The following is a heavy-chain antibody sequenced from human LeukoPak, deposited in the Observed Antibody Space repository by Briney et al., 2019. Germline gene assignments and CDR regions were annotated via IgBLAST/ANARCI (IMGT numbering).Heavy chain of an antibody. Sequence: GGSLRLSCAASGLIFDDNAMNWVRQAPGKGLEWVSLISWDGDSTYYADSVKGRFTISRDNSKKSLYLQMYSLRAEDSALYYCASQKSGDPPFDHWGQGTLVTVSS. CDR2: ISWDGDST. CDR1: GLIFDDNA. D-gene: IGHD2-21*02. CDR3: ASQKSGDPPFDH. J-gene: IGHJ4*02. V-gene: IGHV3-43D*04.